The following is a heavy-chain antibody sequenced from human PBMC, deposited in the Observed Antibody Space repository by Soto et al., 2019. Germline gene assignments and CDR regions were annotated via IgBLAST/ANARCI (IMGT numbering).Heavy chain of an antibody. D-gene: IGHD3-10*01. V-gene: IGHV4-59*01. CDR1: GGSISSYY. J-gene: IGHJ5*02. CDR2: IYYSGST. Sequence: SETLSLTCTVSGGSISSYYWSWIWQPPGKGLEWIGYIYYSGSTNYNPSLKSRVTISVDTSKNQFSLKLSSVTAADTAVYYCARARNTMVRGVIPNWFDPWGQGTLVTVS. CDR3: ARARNTMVRGVIPNWFDP.